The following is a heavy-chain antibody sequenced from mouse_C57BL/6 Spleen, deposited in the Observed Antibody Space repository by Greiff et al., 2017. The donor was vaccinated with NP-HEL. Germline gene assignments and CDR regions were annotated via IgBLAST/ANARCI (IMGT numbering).Heavy chain of an antibody. CDR3: ARWALYYGSSPPLYYAMDY. Sequence: VQLQQSGAELMKPGASVKLSCKATGYTFTGYWIEWVKQRPGHGLEWIGEILPGSGSTNYNEKFKGKATFTADTSSNTAYMQLSSLTTEDSAIYYCARWALYYGSSPPLYYAMDYWGQGTSVTVSS. D-gene: IGHD1-1*01. J-gene: IGHJ4*01. V-gene: IGHV1-9*01. CDR2: ILPGSGST. CDR1: GYTFTGYW.